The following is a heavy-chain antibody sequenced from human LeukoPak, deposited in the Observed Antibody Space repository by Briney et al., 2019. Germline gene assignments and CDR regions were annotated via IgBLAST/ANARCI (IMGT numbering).Heavy chain of an antibody. CDR3: VREQVVATASFDH. J-gene: IGHJ4*02. V-gene: IGHV4-61*02. Sequence: SETLSLTCTVSGASISSRDHFWRWIRQPAGKGLEWIGRVYSSGGTNYNPSLKNRVTISMDIFTNQFSLNMSSVTAADTAFYFCVREQVVATASFDHWGLGTLVTVSS. D-gene: IGHD2-21*02. CDR1: GASISSRDHF. CDR2: VYSSGGT.